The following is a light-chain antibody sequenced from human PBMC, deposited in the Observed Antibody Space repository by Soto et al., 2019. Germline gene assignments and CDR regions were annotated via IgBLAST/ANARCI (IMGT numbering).Light chain of an antibody. V-gene: IGLV2-11*01. CDR1: SSDFGGYKY. J-gene: IGLJ3*02. Sequence: QSALTQPRAVSGSPGQSVTISCTGTSSDFGGYKYVSWYQQHPGKAPKLMIYDVSKWPSGVPDRFAGSKSGNTASLTISGVQAEDEDEYYCCSYAGNALWVFGGGTKLTVL. CDR2: DVS. CDR3: CSYAGNALWV.